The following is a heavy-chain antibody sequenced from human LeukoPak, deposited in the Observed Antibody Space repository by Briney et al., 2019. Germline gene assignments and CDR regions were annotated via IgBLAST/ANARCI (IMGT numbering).Heavy chain of an antibody. CDR1: GFTFSSYG. V-gene: IGHV3-30*18. CDR2: ISYDGSNK. CDR3: AKDSSSSWHDYYYYGMDV. D-gene: IGHD6-13*01. J-gene: IGHJ6*02. Sequence: GRSLRLSCAASGFTFSSYGMHWVRQAPGKGLEWVAVISYDGSNKYYADSVKGRFTISRDNSKNTLYLQMNSLRAEDTAVYYCAKDSSSSWHDYYYYGMDVWGQGTTVTVSS.